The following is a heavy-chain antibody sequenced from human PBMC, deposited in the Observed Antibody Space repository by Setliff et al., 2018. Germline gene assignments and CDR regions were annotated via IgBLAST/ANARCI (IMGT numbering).Heavy chain of an antibody. CDR3: ARHVGSRSRGYNYYYYYMDV. CDR1: GGSVSTFY. V-gene: IGHV4-4*09. J-gene: IGHJ6*03. CDR2: IFTSGST. Sequence: SETLSLTCRVSGGSVSTFYWTWIRQPPGKGLEWIGYIFTSGSTQYNPSLKSRVTISVDTSKNQFSLKMSSMTAADTAVYYCARHVGSRSRGYNYYYYYMDVWGKGTTVTVSS. D-gene: IGHD3-10*01.